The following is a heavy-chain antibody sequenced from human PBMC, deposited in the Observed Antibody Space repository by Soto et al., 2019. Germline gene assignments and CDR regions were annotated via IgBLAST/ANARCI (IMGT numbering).Heavy chain of an antibody. CDR3: ARDYVGQVAAIVFDI. V-gene: IGHV3-11*01. D-gene: IGHD2-15*01. CDR2: ISSSGSTI. Sequence: PGGSLRLSCAASGFTFSDYYMSWIRQAPGKGLEWVSYISSSGSTIYYADSVKGRFTISRDNAKNSLYLQMNSLRAEDTAVYYCARDYVGQVAAIVFDIWGQGTMVTVSS. J-gene: IGHJ3*02. CDR1: GFTFSDYY.